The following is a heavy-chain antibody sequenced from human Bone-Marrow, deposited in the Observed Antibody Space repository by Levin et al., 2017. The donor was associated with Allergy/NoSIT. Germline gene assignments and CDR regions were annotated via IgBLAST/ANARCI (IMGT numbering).Heavy chain of an antibody. CDR2: IYWDDDK. CDR3: TYRHCGGGDCYSGGIDY. V-gene: IGHV2-5*02. D-gene: IGHD2-21*02. CDR1: GLSLTTSGVG. Sequence: SGPTLVKPTQTLTLTCNLTGLSLTTSGVGVGWIRQPPGKALEWLALIYWDDDKRYSPSLKSRLTITKDTSKNQVVLRMTNMDPVDTGTYYCTYRHCGGGDCYSGGIDYWGQGTLVTVSS. J-gene: IGHJ4*02.